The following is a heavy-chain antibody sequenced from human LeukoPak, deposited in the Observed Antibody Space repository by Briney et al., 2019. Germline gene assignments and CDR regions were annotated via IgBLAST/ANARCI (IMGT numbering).Heavy chain of an antibody. J-gene: IGHJ4*02. V-gene: IGHV4-34*01. CDR2: INHSGRT. CDR3: ARDPCGSINCPLRY. Sequence: SETLSLTCAVFGGSLSGSYCNWIRQTPGKGLEWIGEINHSGRTNYNPSLKSRVSISVATSNNQCSLKLISVTAADTAVYYCARDPCGSINCPLRYWGQGTQVTVSS. CDR1: GGSLSGSY. D-gene: IGHD1-1*01.